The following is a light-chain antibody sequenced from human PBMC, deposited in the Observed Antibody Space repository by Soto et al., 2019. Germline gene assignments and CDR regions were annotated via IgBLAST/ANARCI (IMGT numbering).Light chain of an antibody. CDR3: QHYGYSQWT. J-gene: IGKJ1*01. CDR2: GVY. Sequence: IVLTQSPGTLSLSPGERATLSCRASQTGNNNYLAWYQHKSGQAPRLLIYGVYTRASGIPDRFSGSGSGTEFTLTITRLEHEDSAVYFCQHYGYSQWTFGQGTKVEIK. V-gene: IGKV3-20*01. CDR1: QTGNNNY.